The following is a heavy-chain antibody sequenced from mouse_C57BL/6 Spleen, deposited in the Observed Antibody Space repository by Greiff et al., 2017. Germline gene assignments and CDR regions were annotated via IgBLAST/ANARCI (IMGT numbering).Heavy chain of an antibody. CDR2: IDPETGGT. CDR1: GYTFTDYE. Sequence: QVQLQQSGAELVRPGASVTLSCKASGYTFTDYEMHWVKQTPVHGLEWIGAIDPETGGTAYNQKFKGKAILTADKSSSTAYMELRSLTSEDSAVYYCTRGGNPLFGYWGQGTTLTVSS. D-gene: IGHD1-1*02. J-gene: IGHJ2*01. V-gene: IGHV1-15*01. CDR3: TRGGNPLFGY.